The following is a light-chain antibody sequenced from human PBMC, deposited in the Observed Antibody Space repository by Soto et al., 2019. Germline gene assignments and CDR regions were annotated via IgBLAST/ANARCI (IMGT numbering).Light chain of an antibody. V-gene: IGKV3-15*01. CDR2: DTS. Sequence: EVVMRQSPATLSFSPGEVATLSCRASQGIGDTLAWYQHKPGQTPRLLIYDTSTRATGVPTRFSGSRSGAEFTLTINSLQSEDFAVYYCKPYNNWPLTFGGGTKVDIK. J-gene: IGKJ4*01. CDR3: KPYNNWPLT. CDR1: QGIGDT.